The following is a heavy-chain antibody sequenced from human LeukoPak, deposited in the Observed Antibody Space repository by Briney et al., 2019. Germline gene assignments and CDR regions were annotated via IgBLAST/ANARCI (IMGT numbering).Heavy chain of an antibody. Sequence: GGSLRLSCAASGFTFSSYAMHWVRQAPGKGLEWAAVISYDGSNKYYADSVKGRFTISRDNSKNTLYLQMNSLRAEDTAVYYCARDSVGATNYFDYWGQGTLVTVSS. CDR3: ARDSVGATNYFDY. J-gene: IGHJ4*02. V-gene: IGHV3-30-3*01. D-gene: IGHD1-26*01. CDR1: GFTFSSYA. CDR2: ISYDGSNK.